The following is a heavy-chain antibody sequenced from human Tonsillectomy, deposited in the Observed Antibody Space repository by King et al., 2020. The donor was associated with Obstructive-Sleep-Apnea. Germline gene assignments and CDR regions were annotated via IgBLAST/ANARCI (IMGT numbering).Heavy chain of an antibody. CDR3: VKDLGSSGWPFDY. J-gene: IGHJ4*02. CDR2: ISSNGGST. D-gene: IGHD6-19*01. Sequence: VQLVESGGGLVQPGGSLRLSCSASGFTFSSYAMHWVRQAPGKGLEYVSAISSNGGSTYYADSVKGRFTISRDNSKNTLYLQMSSLRAEDTAVYYCVKDLGSSGWPFDYWGQGTLVTVSS. V-gene: IGHV3-64D*09. CDR1: GFTFSSYA.